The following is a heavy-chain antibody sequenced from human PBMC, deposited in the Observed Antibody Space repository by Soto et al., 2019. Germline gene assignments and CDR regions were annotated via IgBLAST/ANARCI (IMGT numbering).Heavy chain of an antibody. V-gene: IGHV5-51*01. CDR3: ARHEGFRGYCSSTSCLDVYYFDY. Sequence: GESLKISCKGSGYSFTSYWIGWVRQMPGKGLEWMGIIYPGDSDTRYSPSFQGQVTISADKSISTAYLQWSSLKASDTAMYYCARHEGFRGYCSSTSCLDVYYFDYWGQGTLVTVSS. D-gene: IGHD2-2*01. CDR1: GYSFTSYW. CDR2: IYPGDSDT. J-gene: IGHJ4*02.